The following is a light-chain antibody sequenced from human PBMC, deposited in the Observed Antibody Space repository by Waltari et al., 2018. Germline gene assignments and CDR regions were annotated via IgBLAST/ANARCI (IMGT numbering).Light chain of an antibody. CDR2: KAN. Sequence: HSVVTHAPSLCVSPVGAVALTLSWGSGSVASSSYASWYQQSPGQTPRTLVYKANIRSSGVPDRFSGSVLGNKAVLIITGAQAEDESTYYCLLYMGSGIWVFGGGTKLTVL. CDR1: SGSVASSSY. V-gene: IGLV8-61*01. CDR3: LLYMGSGIWV. J-gene: IGLJ3*02.